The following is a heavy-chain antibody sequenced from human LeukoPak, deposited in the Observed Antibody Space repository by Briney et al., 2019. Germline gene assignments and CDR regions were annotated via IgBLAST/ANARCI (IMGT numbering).Heavy chain of an antibody. CDR1: GFTFSIYG. J-gene: IGHJ4*02. CDR2: ISGSGGST. D-gene: IGHD5-18*01. CDR3: AKNGGYSYGLYYFDY. V-gene: IGHV3-23*01. Sequence: PGGSLRLSCAASGFTFSIYGMSCVRHAPGKGLEWVSAISGSGGSTYYADSVKGRFTISRDNSKNTLYLQMNSLRAEHTAVYYCAKNGGYSYGLYYFDYWGQGTLVTVSS.